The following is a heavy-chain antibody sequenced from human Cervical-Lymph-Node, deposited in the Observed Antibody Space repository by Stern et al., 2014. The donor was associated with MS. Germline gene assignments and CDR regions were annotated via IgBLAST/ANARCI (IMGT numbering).Heavy chain of an antibody. CDR2: INTGDGNT. CDR3: ARSPTWGHNILTASYFYGMDV. J-gene: IGHJ6*02. CDR1: GYTFTSYA. Sequence: QVQLVQSGAEVQKPGASVKVSCKASGYTFTSYAMQWVRQAPGQTLEWMGWINTGDGNTKYSQKFQGRVTITRDTSANTAYMELSSLTSKDTAVYYCARSPTWGHNILTASYFYGMDVWGQGTTVTVSS. D-gene: IGHD3-9*01. V-gene: IGHV1-3*04.